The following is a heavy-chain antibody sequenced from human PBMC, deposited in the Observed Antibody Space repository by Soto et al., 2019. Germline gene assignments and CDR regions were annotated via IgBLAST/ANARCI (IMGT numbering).Heavy chain of an antibody. CDR2: IYYSCTT. Sequence: QLQLQESGPGLVKPSETLSLTCNVPGGAINSETYYWAWIRQPPGKGLEWIGSIYYSCTTYYNPSLKSRVTISVDTSKKQFSLRLSSVTAADTAVYYCASHGNGYSYGMDVWGQGTTVTVSS. D-gene: IGHD2-21*01. CDR3: ASHGNGYSYGMDV. V-gene: IGHV4-39*01. CDR1: GGAINSETYY. J-gene: IGHJ6*02.